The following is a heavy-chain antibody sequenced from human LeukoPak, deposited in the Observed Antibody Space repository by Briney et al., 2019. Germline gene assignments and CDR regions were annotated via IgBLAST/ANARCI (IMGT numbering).Heavy chain of an antibody. V-gene: IGHV2-5*01. CDR1: GFSLSTSGVG. CDR3: AQDGYSYGWGIFDI. J-gene: IGHJ3*02. CDR2: IYWNEDK. Sequence: SGPTLVNPTQTLTLTCTFSGFSLSTSGVGVGRLRQPPGKALEWLALIYWNEDKRYRPSLKSRLTITKDSSKNQVVLTMTNMDPVDTATYYCAQDGYSYGWGIFDIWGQGTMVTVSS. D-gene: IGHD5-18*01.